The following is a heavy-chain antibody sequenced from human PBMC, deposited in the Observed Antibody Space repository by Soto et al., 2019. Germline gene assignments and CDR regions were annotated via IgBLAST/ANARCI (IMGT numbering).Heavy chain of an antibody. CDR3: ARVHPWRNYNYYYYGMDV. J-gene: IGHJ6*02. D-gene: IGHD4-4*01. V-gene: IGHV4-39*01. Sequence: EPLSLTCSDSGGSISRPTYDWGWIRQPPGKGLEWIGSIYYSGSTCYSPSLKSRVTISVDTSKNQFSLKLRSVTEADTAVYYCARVHPWRNYNYYYYGMDVWGQGTTVSVSS. CDR1: GGSISRPTYD. CDR2: IYYSGST.